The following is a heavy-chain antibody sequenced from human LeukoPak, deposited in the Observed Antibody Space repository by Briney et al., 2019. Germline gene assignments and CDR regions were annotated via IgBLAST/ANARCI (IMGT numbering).Heavy chain of an antibody. CDR1: GGSLGSSTNY. Sequence: SETLSLACSVSGGSLGSSTNYGGWVRQTPGKGREWIGSMYYGGTTYYNPSLKSRVTLSIDTSKNQISLRLNSVTAADSAVYFCATGKFSGYYDYWGQGTLVAVAS. J-gene: IGHJ4*02. V-gene: IGHV4-39*01. CDR3: ATGKFSGYYDY. CDR2: MYYGGTT. D-gene: IGHD3-22*01.